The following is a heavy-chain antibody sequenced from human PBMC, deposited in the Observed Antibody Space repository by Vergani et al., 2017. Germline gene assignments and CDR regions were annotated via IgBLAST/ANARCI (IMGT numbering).Heavy chain of an antibody. J-gene: IGHJ4*02. V-gene: IGHV5-51*01. CDR3: ARRAYCSGTSCYFHYFDY. CDR1: GYSFTSYW. CDR2: IYPGDSDT. Sequence: EVQLVQSGAEVKKPGESLKISCKGSGYSFTSYWIGWVRQMPGKGLEWMGIIYPGDSDTRYSPSFQGQVTISADKSISTAYLQWSSLKASDTAMYYCARRAYCSGTSCYFHYFDYWGQGTLVTVSS. D-gene: IGHD2-2*01.